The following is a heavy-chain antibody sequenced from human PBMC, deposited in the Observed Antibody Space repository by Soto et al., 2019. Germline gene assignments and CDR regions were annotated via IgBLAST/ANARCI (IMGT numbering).Heavy chain of an antibody. CDR2: IWYDGSNT. J-gene: IGHJ4*02. CDR3: ARSPPGSGYLRVYFDY. D-gene: IGHD3-22*01. Sequence: QVQLVESGGGVVQPGRSLRLSCAASGFTFSSYGMHWVRQAPGKGLEWVAVIWYDGSNTYYVDSVKGRFTISRDNSKNXLYLQMNSLRAEDTAVYYCARSPPGSGYLRVYFDYWGQGTLVTVSS. V-gene: IGHV3-33*01. CDR1: GFTFSSYG.